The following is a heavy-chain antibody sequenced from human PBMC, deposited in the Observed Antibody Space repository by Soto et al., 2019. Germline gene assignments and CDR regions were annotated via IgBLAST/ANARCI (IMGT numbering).Heavy chain of an antibody. CDR2: IIQSGET. Sequence: EVLLLESGGGLVQSGGSLRLTCAASGFTFSTYTMSWVRQAPGEGLEWVSGIIQSGETFYADSVKGRFTISRDNSNNESYLQMHSLRADDTAVYYCAKARQPDGRWPFDHWGQGTLVTVSS. CDR1: GFTFSTYT. V-gene: IGHV3-23*01. D-gene: IGHD2-2*01. J-gene: IGHJ4*02. CDR3: AKARQPDGRWPFDH.